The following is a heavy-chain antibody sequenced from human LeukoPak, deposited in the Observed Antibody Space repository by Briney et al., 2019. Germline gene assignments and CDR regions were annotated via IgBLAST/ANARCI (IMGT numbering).Heavy chain of an antibody. CDR2: ISWDDGST. J-gene: IGHJ4*02. CDR1: GFTFDDYT. Sequence: GGSLRLSCAASGFTFDDYTMHWVRQAPGKGLEWVSLISWDDGSTYYADSVKGRFTISRDNSRNTLYLQMISLRAEDTGVYYCAKIPQVSTTSVPNFDYWGQGTLVTVSS. D-gene: IGHD2/OR15-2a*01. V-gene: IGHV3-43*01. CDR3: AKIPQVSTTSVPNFDY.